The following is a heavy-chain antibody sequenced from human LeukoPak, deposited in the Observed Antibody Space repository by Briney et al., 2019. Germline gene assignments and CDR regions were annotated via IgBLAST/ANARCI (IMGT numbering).Heavy chain of an antibody. J-gene: IGHJ6*03. CDR3: ARGWLNYYYYYMDV. CDR1: GGSISRYY. D-gene: IGHD3-10*01. V-gene: IGHV4-59*01. CDR2: IYYSGST. Sequence: SETLSLTCTLSGGSISRYYWSWIPQPPREGGEWSGYIYYSGSTNYNPSLKSRVTISVDTSKNQFSLKLSSVTAADTAVYYCARGWLNYYYYYMDVWGKGTTVTISS.